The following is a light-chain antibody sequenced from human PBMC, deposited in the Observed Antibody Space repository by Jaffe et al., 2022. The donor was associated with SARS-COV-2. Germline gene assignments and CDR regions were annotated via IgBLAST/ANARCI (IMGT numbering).Light chain of an antibody. CDR1: QTISSW. V-gene: IGKV1-5*03. CDR2: KAS. J-gene: IGKJ4*01. CDR3: QQYNSYGLT. Sequence: DIQMTQSPSTLSASVGDRVTITCRASQTISSWLAWYQQKPGKAPKLLIYKASSLESGVPSRFSGSGSGTEFTLTISSLQPDDFAIYYCQQYNSYGLTFGGGTKVEIK.